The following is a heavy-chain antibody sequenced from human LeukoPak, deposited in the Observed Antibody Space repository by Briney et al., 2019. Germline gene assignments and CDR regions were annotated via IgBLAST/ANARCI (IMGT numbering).Heavy chain of an antibody. J-gene: IGHJ4*02. D-gene: IGHD3-10*01. CDR2: IYYSGST. Sequence: SETLSLTCTVSGGSTSSGDYYWSWIRQPPGKGLEWIGYIYYSGSTYYNPSLKSRVTISLDTSKNQFSLRLTSATAPDTAVYYCARAIASSRSRLFDYWGQGTLSPSPQ. CDR1: GGSTSSGDYY. CDR3: ARAIASSRSRLFDY. V-gene: IGHV4-30-4*01.